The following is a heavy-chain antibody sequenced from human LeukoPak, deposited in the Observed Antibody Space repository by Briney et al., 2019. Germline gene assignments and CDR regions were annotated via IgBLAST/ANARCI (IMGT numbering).Heavy chain of an antibody. V-gene: IGHV1-18*04. J-gene: IGHJ4*02. Sequence: ASVKVSCKASGYTFTGYYMHWVRQAPGQGLEWMGWISAYNGNTNYAQKLQGRVTMTTDTSTSTAYMELRSLRSDDTAVYYCASGYYDILTGYSSLDYWGQGTLVTVSS. CDR3: ASGYYDILTGYSSLDY. CDR2: ISAYNGNT. D-gene: IGHD3-9*01. CDR1: GYTFTGYY.